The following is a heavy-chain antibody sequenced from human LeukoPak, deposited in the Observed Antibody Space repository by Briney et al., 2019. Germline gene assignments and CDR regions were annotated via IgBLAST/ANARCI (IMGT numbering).Heavy chain of an antibody. V-gene: IGHV4-61*02. CDR1: GGSISSGSYY. CDR3: ARDRSVADTSLGY. J-gene: IGHJ4*02. Sequence: SETLSLTCTVSGGSISSGSYYWSWIRQPAGKRLEWIGRIYTSGSTNYNPSLKSRVTISADTSKNQFSLKLSSVTAADTAVYYCARDRSVADTSLGYWGQGTLVTVSS. D-gene: IGHD6-19*01. CDR2: IYTSGST.